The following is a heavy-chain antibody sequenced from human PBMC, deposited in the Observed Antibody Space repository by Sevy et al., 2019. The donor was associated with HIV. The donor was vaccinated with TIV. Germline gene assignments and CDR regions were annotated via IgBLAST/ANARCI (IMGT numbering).Heavy chain of an antibody. Sequence: GGSLRLSCAASGFTFSNYDMHWVRQAPGKGLEWVAVISHDGNYKNYADSVKVRFTISRDDFKNTLYLQMSSLRPEAKAVYFCARLFSCGGDCYYLDYWGQGALVTVSS. CDR1: GFTFSNYD. D-gene: IGHD2-21*02. CDR3: ARLFSCGGDCYYLDY. J-gene: IGHJ4*02. V-gene: IGHV3-30-3*01. CDR2: ISHDGNYK.